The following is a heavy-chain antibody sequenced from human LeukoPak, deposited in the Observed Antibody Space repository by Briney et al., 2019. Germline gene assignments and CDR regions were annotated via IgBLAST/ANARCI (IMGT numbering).Heavy chain of an antibody. CDR1: GGSFSGYY. J-gene: IGHJ4*02. V-gene: IGHV4-34*01. CDR3: ARNIAVAGTLDY. Sequence: SETPSLTCAVYGGSFSGYYWSWIRQPPGKGLEWIGEINHSGSTNYNPSLKSRVTISVDTSKNQFSLKLSSVTAADTAVYYCARNIAVAGTLDYWGQGTLVTVSS. CDR2: INHSGST. D-gene: IGHD6-19*01.